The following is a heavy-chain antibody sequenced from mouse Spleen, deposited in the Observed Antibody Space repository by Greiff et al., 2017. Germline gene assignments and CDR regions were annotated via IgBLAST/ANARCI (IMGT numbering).Heavy chain of an antibody. CDR1: GYTFSSYW. V-gene: IGHV1-9*01. CDR3: APFLRLQAY. CDR2: ILPGSGST. Sequence: QVQLQQSGAELMKPGASVKISCKATGYTFSSYWIEWVKQRPGHGLEWIGEILPGSGSTNYNEKFKGKATFTADTSSNTAYMQLSSLTSEDSAVYYCAPFLRLQAYWGQGTLVTVSA. J-gene: IGHJ3*01. D-gene: IGHD1-2*01.